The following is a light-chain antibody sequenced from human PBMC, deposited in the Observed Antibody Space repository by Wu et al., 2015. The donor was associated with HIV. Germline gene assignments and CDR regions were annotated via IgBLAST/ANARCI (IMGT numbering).Light chain of an antibody. CDR1: QSVGSN. CDR2: GAS. Sequence: EIVMTQFPATLSVSPGERATLSCRASQSVGSNLAWYQQKPGQAPRLLIHGASTRATGIPARFSGSGSGTEFTLTISSLQSEDYTLYYCQKYNNWPLTFGGGTKVEIK. CDR3: QKYNNWPLT. J-gene: IGKJ4*01. V-gene: IGKV3-15*01.